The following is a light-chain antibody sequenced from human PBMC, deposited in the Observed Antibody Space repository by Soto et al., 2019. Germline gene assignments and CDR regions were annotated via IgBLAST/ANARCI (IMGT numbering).Light chain of an antibody. Sequence: AIQMTQSPSSLSASLGDRVTITCRASQVIRGDLGWYQQKPGKAPKLLISATSTLQSGVPSRFSGRGSGTNFTLTISSLQSEDSATYYCIQDFISPLTVGQGTKVEL. CDR2: ATS. CDR1: QVIRGD. V-gene: IGKV1-6*01. CDR3: IQDFISPLT. J-gene: IGKJ1*01.